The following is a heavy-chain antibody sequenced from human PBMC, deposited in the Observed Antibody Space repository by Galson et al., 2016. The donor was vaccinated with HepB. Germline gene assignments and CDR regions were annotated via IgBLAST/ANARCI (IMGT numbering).Heavy chain of an antibody. D-gene: IGHD3-10*01. CDR1: GDSITGSYW. Sequence: SETLSLTCTVSGDSITGSYWWSWVRQPPGKGLEWIGEIYHTGSTNYNPTLKSRVTMSIDTSKNQVSLTLKYVTAADTAVYSCARGSNGSLRVRRLIDFWGQGTLVTVSS. CDR3: ARGSNGSLRVRRLIDF. CDR2: IYHTGST. V-gene: IGHV4-4*02. J-gene: IGHJ4*02.